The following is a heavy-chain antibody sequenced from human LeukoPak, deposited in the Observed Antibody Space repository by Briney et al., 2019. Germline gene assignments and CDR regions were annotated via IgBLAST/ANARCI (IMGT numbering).Heavy chain of an antibody. D-gene: IGHD3-9*01. V-gene: IGHV1-18*01. CDR1: GYTFTSYG. CDR3: ARGKYYDILTGYYAFDY. J-gene: IGHJ4*02. Sequence: ASVKVSCKASGYTFTSYGISWVRQPPGQELEGMGWISAYNGKTNYAQKIQGRDTMTTDTSTSTAYMELRSLRSDDTVVYYCARGKYYDILTGYYAFDYWGQGTLVTVSS. CDR2: ISAYNGKT.